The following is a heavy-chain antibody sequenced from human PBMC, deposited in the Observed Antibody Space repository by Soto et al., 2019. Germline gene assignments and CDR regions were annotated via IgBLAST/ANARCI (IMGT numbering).Heavy chain of an antibody. J-gene: IGHJ6*02. Sequence: SETLSLTCAVYGGSFSGYYWSWIRQPPGKGLEWIGEINHSGSTNYNPSLKSRVTISVDTSKNQFSLKLSSVTAADTAVYYCARGEVVRGGASIAARHYYYYYGMDVWGQGTTVTVS. CDR3: ARGEVVRGGASIAARHYYYYYGMDV. CDR1: GGSFSGYY. CDR2: INHSGST. D-gene: IGHD6-6*01. V-gene: IGHV4-34*01.